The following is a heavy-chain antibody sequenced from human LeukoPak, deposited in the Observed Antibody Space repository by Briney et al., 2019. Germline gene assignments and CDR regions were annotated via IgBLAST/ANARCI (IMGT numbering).Heavy chain of an antibody. CDR3: TTENYGSGPLPLFDY. D-gene: IGHD3-10*01. Sequence: AGSLSLSCAASGVSFSNASRSWVRQPPGKGLEWVGPIKSTTDAGTTDYAAPVKGRFTISRDDSKNTLYLQMNSLKTEDTAVYYCTTENYGSGPLPLFDYWGQGTLVTVSS. CDR1: GVSFSNAS. J-gene: IGHJ4*02. V-gene: IGHV3-15*01. CDR2: IKSTTDAGTT.